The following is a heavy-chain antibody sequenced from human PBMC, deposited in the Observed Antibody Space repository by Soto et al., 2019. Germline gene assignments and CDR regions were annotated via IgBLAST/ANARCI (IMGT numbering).Heavy chain of an antibody. CDR3: ARHGLSGSGIYFYYYYGMDV. Sequence: ETLSLTCTVSGGSIXXSSYYWGWIRQPPGKGLEWIGSIYYSGSTYYNPSLKSRVTISVDTSKNQFSLKLSSVTAAETAVYYCARHGLSGSGIYFYYYYGMDVWGQGTTVTVSS. V-gene: IGHV4-39*01. CDR1: GGSIXXSSYY. D-gene: IGHD3-10*01. CDR2: IYYSGST. J-gene: IGHJ6*02.